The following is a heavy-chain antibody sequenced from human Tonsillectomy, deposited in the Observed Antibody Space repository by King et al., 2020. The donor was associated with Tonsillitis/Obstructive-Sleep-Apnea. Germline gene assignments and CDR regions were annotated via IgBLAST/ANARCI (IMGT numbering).Heavy chain of an antibody. CDR3: AKAGITGTAAFDI. CDR1: GFTFDDYA. J-gene: IGHJ3*02. V-gene: IGHV3-9*01. CDR2: ISWNSGSK. Sequence: VQLVESGGGLVQPGRSLRLSCAASGFTFDDYAMQWVRQAPGKGLEWVSGISWNSGSKGYADSVKGRITISRDNAKNSLYLQMNSLRAEDTALYYCAKAGITGTAAFDIWGQGTMVTVSS. D-gene: IGHD1-20*01.